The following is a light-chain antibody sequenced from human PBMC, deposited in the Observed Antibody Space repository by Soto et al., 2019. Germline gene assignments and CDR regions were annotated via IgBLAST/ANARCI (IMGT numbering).Light chain of an antibody. CDR2: SNN. Sequence: QSVLTQPPSASGTPGQRVTISCSGSSSNIGSNTVNWYQQVPGTAPKLLIYSNNQRPSGVPDQFSGSKSGTSASLAISGLQSEDEAAYYCAAWDDSLNGYVFGTGTKLTVL. CDR1: SSNIGSNT. CDR3: AAWDDSLNGYV. J-gene: IGLJ1*01. V-gene: IGLV1-44*01.